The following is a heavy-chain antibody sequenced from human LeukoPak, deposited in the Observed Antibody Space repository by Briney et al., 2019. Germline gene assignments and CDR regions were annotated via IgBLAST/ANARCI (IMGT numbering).Heavy chain of an antibody. Sequence: HPGGSLRLSCAASGFTFSNYAMSWVRQAPGKGLEWVSGISGSGDSTYYADSVKGRFTISRDNSKNTLYLQMNSLRAEDTAVYYCPKFRSGWDHDAFDIWGQGTKVTVSA. CDR3: PKFRSGWDHDAFDI. CDR1: GFTFSNYA. D-gene: IGHD6-19*01. V-gene: IGHV3-23*01. J-gene: IGHJ3*02. CDR2: ISGSGDST.